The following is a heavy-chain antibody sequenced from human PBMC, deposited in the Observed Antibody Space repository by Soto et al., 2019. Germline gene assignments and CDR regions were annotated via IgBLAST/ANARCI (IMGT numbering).Heavy chain of an antibody. V-gene: IGHV4-39*01. CDR2: IYYGGSS. CDR1: GGSISSGGYY. CDR3: ARLGSY. Sequence: SETLSLTCTVSGGSISSGGYYWGWFRQPPGKGLEWIGTIYYGGSSYSNPSLKSRVTISLDTSKNQFSLTLTSVTAADTAVYYCARLGSYCGQGSLVPVSS. J-gene: IGHJ4*02. D-gene: IGHD3-10*01.